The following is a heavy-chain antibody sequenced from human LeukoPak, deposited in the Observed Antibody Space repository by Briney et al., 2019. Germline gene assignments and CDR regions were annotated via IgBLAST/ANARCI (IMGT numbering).Heavy chain of an antibody. CDR2: INPNSGGT. V-gene: IGHV1-2*04. D-gene: IGHD1-26*01. J-gene: IGHJ4*02. CDR1: GGTFSSYA. Sequence: ASVKVSCKASGGTFSSYAISWVRQAPGQGLEWMGWINPNSGGTNYAQKFQGWVTMTRDTSISTAYMELSRLRSDDTAVYYCARDHGSGSYSPWGQGTLVTVSS. CDR3: ARDHGSGSYSP.